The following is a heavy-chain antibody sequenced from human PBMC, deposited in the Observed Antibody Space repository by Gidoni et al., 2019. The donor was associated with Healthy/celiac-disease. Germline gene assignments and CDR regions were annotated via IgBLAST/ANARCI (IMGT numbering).Heavy chain of an antibody. CDR3: ARGGETNPLKYYFDY. CDR1: GRTFSSYA. D-gene: IGHD3-16*01. V-gene: IGHV1-69*01. J-gene: IGHJ4*02. Sequence: QVQLVQSGAEVQKPGSSVKVSCKASGRTFSSYAISWVRQAPGQGLEWMGGIIPIFGTANYAQKFQGRVTITADESTSTAYMELSSLRSEDTAVYYCARGGETNPLKYYFDYWGQGTLVTVSS. CDR2: IIPIFGTA.